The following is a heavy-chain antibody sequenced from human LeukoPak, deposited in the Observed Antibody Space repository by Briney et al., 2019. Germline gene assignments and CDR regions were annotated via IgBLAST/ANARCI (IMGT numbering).Heavy chain of an antibody. V-gene: IGHV3-23*01. CDR2: ISGSGGST. J-gene: IGHJ4*02. D-gene: IGHD2-2*01. CDR1: GFTFSSYA. Sequence: PGGSLRLSCAASGFTFSSYAMSWVRQAPGKGLEWVSAISGSGGSTYYADSVKGRFTISRDNSTNTLYLQMNILRAEATAVYYCASQGGCSSTSCPSTGGYYFDYWGQGTLVTVSS. CDR3: ASQGGCSSTSCPSTGGYYFDY.